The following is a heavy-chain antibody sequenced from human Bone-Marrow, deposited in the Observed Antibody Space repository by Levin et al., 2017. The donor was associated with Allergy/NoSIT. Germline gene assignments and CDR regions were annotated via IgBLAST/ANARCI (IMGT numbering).Heavy chain of an antibody. J-gene: IGHJ4*01. CDR3: ARSVAGEFDY. Sequence: SETLSLTCTVSGGSISGYYWSWVRQPPGKGLEWVGHIFYSGSTNYNPSLKSRVTISINTSKNQFSLTLTSVTAADTAFYYCARSVAGEFDYWGHGTLVTVSS. CDR2: IFYSGST. D-gene: IGHD5-12*01. V-gene: IGHV4-59*01. CDR1: GGSISGYY.